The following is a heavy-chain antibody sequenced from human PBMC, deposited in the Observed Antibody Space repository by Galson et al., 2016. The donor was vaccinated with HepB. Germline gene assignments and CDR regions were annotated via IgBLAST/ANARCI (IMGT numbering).Heavy chain of an antibody. CDR1: GYTFTSYD. D-gene: IGHD3-9*01. CDR3: ARGPNNYDILTGFYNSYGMDV. CDR2: MNPNSNNT. V-gene: IGHV1-8*01. Sequence: SVKVSCKASGYTFTSYDINWVRQATGQGLEWMGWMNPNSNNTAYAQKFQGRVTMTRNTSISTAYMGLSSLRSEDTAVYYCARGPNNYDILTGFYNSYGMDVWGQGTTVTVSS. J-gene: IGHJ6*02.